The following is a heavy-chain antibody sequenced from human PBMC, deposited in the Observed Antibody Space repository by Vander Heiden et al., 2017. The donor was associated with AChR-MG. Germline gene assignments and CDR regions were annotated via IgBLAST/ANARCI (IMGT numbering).Heavy chain of an antibody. J-gene: IGHJ5*02. CDR1: GYSFTRYW. D-gene: IGHD2-21*02. CDR3: ARSTDAGSNWFDP. Sequence: EVQLVQSGAEAKKPGESLQISFKGSGYSFTRYWIAWVRQMPGKGLEWMGIIYPSDSDTRYSPAVQGQVTISADKSSSTAYLQWRRMKASDTAMYYCARSTDAGSNWFDPWGQGTLVTVSS. CDR2: IYPSDSDT. V-gene: IGHV5-51*01.